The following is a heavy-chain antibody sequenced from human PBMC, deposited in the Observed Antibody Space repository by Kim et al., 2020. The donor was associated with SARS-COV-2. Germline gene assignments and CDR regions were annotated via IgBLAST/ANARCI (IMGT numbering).Heavy chain of an antibody. CDR1: GFTFTGYA. V-gene: IGHV3-23*01. J-gene: IGHJ4*02. D-gene: IGHD2-2*03. CDR2: IDGSDGTT. Sequence: GGSLRLSCTTSGFTFTGYAMSWVRQAPGKGLEWVSSIDGSDGTTYYVDSVKGRFTISRDTSKIPLYLQMNSLRVDDTAVYYCMKGGWGWIWDHWGQGTRVTVSS. CDR3: MKGGWGWIWDH.